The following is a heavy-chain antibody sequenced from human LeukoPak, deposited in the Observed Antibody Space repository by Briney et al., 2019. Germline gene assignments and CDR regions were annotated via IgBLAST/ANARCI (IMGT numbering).Heavy chain of an antibody. D-gene: IGHD3-3*01. CDR2: INHSGST. Sequence: PSETLSLTCAVYGGSFSGYYWSWIRQPPGKGREWIGEINHSGSTNYNPSLKSRVTISVDTSKNQFSLKLSSVTAADTAVYYCARLRFAYYDFWSGSNWFDPWGQGTLVTVSS. V-gene: IGHV4-34*01. CDR1: GGSFSGYY. J-gene: IGHJ5*02. CDR3: ARLRFAYYDFWSGSNWFDP.